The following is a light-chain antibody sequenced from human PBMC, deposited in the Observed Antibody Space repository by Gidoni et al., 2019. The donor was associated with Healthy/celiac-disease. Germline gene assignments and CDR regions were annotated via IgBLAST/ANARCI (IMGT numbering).Light chain of an antibody. J-gene: IGKJ2*01. CDR3: QQYGSSLYT. CDR1: QSVSSSY. Sequence: ELVFTQSPGTLSLSPGERATLSCRASQSVSSSYLAWYQQKPGQAPRLLIYGASSRATGIPDRFSGSGSGTDFTLTISRLEPEDFAVYYCQQYGSSLYTFXQXTKLEIK. CDR2: GAS. V-gene: IGKV3-20*01.